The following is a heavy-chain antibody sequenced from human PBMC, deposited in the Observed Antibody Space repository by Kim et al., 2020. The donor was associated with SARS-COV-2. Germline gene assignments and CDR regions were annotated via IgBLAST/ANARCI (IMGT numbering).Heavy chain of an antibody. Sequence: SVKVSCKASGGTFSSYAISWVRQAPGQGLEWMGGIIPIFGTANYAQKFQGRVTITADESTSTAYMELSSLRSEDTAVYYCARPRSPLRYYFDYWGQGTLVTVSS. V-gene: IGHV1-69*13. CDR1: GGTFSSYA. J-gene: IGHJ4*02. CDR3: ARPRSPLRYYFDY. CDR2: IIPIFGTA. D-gene: IGHD4-17*01.